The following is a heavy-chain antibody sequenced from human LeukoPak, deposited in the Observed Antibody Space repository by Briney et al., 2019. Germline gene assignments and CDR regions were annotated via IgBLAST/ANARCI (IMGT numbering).Heavy chain of an antibody. CDR3: ARLASGSYGPLTPFDY. V-gene: IGHV4-34*01. CDR2: IKYSGST. Sequence: PSETLSLTCGVYGGSFNAYYWSWIRQPPGKGLEWIGEIKYSGSTNYNPSLKSRVTISVDTSKNQFSLRLSSVTAADTAVYYSARLASGSYGPLTPFDYWGQGTLVTVSS. CDR1: GGSFNAYY. J-gene: IGHJ4*02. D-gene: IGHD1-26*01.